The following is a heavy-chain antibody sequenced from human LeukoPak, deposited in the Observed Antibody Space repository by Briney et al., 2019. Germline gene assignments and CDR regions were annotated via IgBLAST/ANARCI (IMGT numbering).Heavy chain of an antibody. J-gene: IGHJ6*02. CDR3: ARDGRVPYYYGMDV. V-gene: IGHV4-4*02. CDR1: GGSISSSNW. D-gene: IGHD1-26*01. CDR2: IYHSGST. Sequence: SETLSLTCAVSGGSISSSNWWSWVRQPPGKGLEWIGEIYHSGSTNYNPSLKSRVTISVDKSKNQFSLKLSSVIAADTAVYYCARDGRVPYYYGMDVWGQGTTVTVSS.